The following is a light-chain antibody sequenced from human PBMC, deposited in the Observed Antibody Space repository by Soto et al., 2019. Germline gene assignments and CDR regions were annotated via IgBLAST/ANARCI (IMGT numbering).Light chain of an antibody. CDR2: GAS. J-gene: IGKJ1*01. CDR1: QSVSSN. Sequence: EIVLTQSPGTLSLSPGERATLSCRASQSVSSNLAWYQQKPGQAPRLLIYGASTRATGIPARFSGSGSGTDFTLTISRLEPEDFAVYYCQQYGNSPQTFGQGTTGDIK. V-gene: IGKV3-20*01. CDR3: QQYGNSPQT.